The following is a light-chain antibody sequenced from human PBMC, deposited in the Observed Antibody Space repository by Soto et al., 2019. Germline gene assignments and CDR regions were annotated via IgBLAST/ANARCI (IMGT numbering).Light chain of an antibody. Sequence: DIQMTQSPSSLSASVGDRVTITCRASQRISSYLNWYQQKPGKAPKLLIYAASSLQSGVPSRFSGSGSGTDFTPTISSLQPEDFATYYCQQSYSTPPWTFGQGTKVDIK. J-gene: IGKJ1*01. V-gene: IGKV1-39*01. CDR1: QRISSY. CDR2: AAS. CDR3: QQSYSTPPWT.